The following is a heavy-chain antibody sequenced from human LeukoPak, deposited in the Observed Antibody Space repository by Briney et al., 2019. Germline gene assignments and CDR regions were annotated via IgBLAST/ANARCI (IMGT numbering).Heavy chain of an antibody. V-gene: IGHV1-8*01. Sequence: ASVKVSCKASGYTFTSYDINWGRQATGQGLEWMGWMNPNSGNTGYAQKFQGRVTMTRNTSISTAYMELSSLRSEDTAVSYCARGLHTGYSSGWYIRAVDAFDIWGQGTMVTVSS. J-gene: IGHJ3*02. CDR1: GYTFTSYD. D-gene: IGHD6-19*01. CDR2: MNPNSGNT. CDR3: ARGLHTGYSSGWYIRAVDAFDI.